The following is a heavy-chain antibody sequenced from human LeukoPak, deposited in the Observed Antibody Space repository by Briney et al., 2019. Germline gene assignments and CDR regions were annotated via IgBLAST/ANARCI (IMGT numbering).Heavy chain of an antibody. J-gene: IGHJ5*02. CDR2: ISPKNSDT. CDR1: GYTFTSYG. Sequence: ASVTVSCKVSGYTFTSYGIVWVRHPHGQGLEWKGCISPKNSDTNYAPKIQGRVTMTTDTSTSTAYIQLRSLRSDDTAVIFCARDPPPIAATDGWFDTWGEGTLGTVSS. V-gene: IGHV1-18*01. CDR3: ARDPPPIAATDGWFDT. D-gene: IGHD6-13*01.